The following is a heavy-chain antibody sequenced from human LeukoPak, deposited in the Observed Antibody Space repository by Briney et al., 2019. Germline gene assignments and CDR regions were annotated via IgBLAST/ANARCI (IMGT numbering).Heavy chain of an antibody. CDR2: IYHTGSN. CDR1: RYSISSVYY. J-gene: IGHJ3*02. CDR3: ARARSSYGVGAFDI. V-gene: IGHV4-38-2*02. D-gene: IGHD4-17*01. Sequence: SETLSLTCSVSRYSISSVYYWGWIRQPPGKGLEWIGAIYHTGSNSYNPSLKSRVTISVDTSKNQFSLKLTSVAAADTALYYCARARSSYGVGAFDIWGQGTMVTVSS.